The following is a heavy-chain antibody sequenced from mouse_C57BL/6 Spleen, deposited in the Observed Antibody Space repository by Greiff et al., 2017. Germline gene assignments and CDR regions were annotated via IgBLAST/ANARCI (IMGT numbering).Heavy chain of an antibody. D-gene: IGHD2-1*01. CDR1: GYSITSGYY. CDR2: ISYDGSN. Sequence: EVQLVESGPGLVKPSQSLSLTCSVTGYSITSGYYWNWIRQFPGNKLEWMGYISYDGSNNYNPSLKNRISITRDTSKNQFFLKLNSVTTEDTATYYCASYLPLYAMDYWGQGTSVTVSS. J-gene: IGHJ4*01. V-gene: IGHV3-6*01. CDR3: ASYLPLYAMDY.